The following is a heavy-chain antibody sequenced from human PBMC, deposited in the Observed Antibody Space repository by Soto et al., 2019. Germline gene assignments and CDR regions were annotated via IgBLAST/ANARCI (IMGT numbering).Heavy chain of an antibody. Sequence: QVQLVESGGGVVQPGRSLRLSCAASGFTFSSYGMHWVRQAPGKGLEWVAVIWYDGSNKYYADSVKGRFTISRDNSKNTLYLQMNSLRAEDTAVYYCARDAGATDFWGQGTLVTVSS. V-gene: IGHV3-33*01. CDR1: GFTFSSYG. D-gene: IGHD1-26*01. J-gene: IGHJ4*02. CDR2: IWYDGSNK. CDR3: ARDAGATDF.